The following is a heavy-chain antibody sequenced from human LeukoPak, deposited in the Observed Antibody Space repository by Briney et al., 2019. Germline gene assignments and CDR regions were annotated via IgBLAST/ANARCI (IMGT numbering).Heavy chain of an antibody. CDR2: IIPLFGTA. Sequence: ASVKVSCKASGGIFSRCAISCVRQAPGQGLELMGGIIPLFGTANYAQRFQGRVTITADESTRTAYMELSSLRSEDTAIYYCAREWDFDSSGFYYYYWGQGTLVTVSS. V-gene: IGHV1-69*13. CDR3: AREWDFDSSGFYYYY. CDR1: GGIFSRCA. D-gene: IGHD3-22*01. J-gene: IGHJ4*02.